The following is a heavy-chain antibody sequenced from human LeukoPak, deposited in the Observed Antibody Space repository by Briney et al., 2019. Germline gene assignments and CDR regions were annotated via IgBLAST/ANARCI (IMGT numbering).Heavy chain of an antibody. D-gene: IGHD5-18*01. V-gene: IGHV5-51*01. J-gene: IGHJ4*02. CDR1: GYSFTSYW. CDR2: IYPGDSGT. CDR3: ARGGTYRYGSSDY. Sequence: GESLKISCKGSGYSFTSYWIGWVRQMPGKGLEWMGIIYPGDSGTKYSPSFQDQVTMSVDESTTTAYLQWSSLRASDSAIYYCARGGTYRYGSSDYWGQGTLVTVSS.